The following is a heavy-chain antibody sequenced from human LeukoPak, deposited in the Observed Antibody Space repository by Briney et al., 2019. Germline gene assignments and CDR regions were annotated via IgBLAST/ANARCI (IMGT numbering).Heavy chain of an antibody. V-gene: IGHV5-51*01. CDR2: IYPGDSDT. D-gene: IGHD3-10*01. Sequence: PGGSLRLSCKGSGYSFTSYWIGWVRQMPGKGLEWMGIIYPGDSDTRYSPSFQGQVTISADKSISTAYLQWSSLKASDTAMYYCARRISGYYGSGSYFFDYWGQRTLVTVSS. CDR3: ARRISGYYGSGSYFFDY. J-gene: IGHJ4*02. CDR1: GYSFTSYW.